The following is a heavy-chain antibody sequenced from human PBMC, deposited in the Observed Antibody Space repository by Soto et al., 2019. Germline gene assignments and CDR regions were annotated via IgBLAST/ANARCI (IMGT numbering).Heavy chain of an antibody. CDR1: GYTFTNYY. CDR2: INPSGGTT. CDR3: ARASRGGGFDY. J-gene: IGHJ4*02. D-gene: IGHD3-16*01. V-gene: IGHV1-46*01. Sequence: QVQLVQSGAGVKKPGASVKVSCKASGYTFTNYYMHWVRQTPGQGLEWMGIINPSGGTTSYAQNFQGRVTMTRDTSTSTVYMELISLRSEDPAVYYCARASRGGGFDYWGQGTLVTVSS.